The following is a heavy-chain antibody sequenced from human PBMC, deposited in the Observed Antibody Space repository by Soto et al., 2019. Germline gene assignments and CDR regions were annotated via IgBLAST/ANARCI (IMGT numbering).Heavy chain of an antibody. V-gene: IGHV3-43D*04. CDR2: INADGSEK. Sequence: PGGSLRLSCAVSGFTFADYAVHWVRQSAGKGLEWVSFINADGSEKCYADSVRGRFTISRDNSKDSFYLQMNSLRLEDTAMYYCAKAKFYYDSSPYDSWGQGP. CDR3: AKAKFYYDSSPYDS. CDR1: GFTFADYA. J-gene: IGHJ4*02. D-gene: IGHD3-22*01.